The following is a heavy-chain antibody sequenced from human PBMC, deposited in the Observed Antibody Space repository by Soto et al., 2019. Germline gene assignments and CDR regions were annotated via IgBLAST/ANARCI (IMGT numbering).Heavy chain of an antibody. CDR3: ARSFFGGSGSYRTYYYYGMDV. CDR1: GFTFSDYY. D-gene: IGHD3-10*01. J-gene: IGHJ6*02. V-gene: IGHV3-11*06. Sequence: QVQLVESGGGLVKPGGSLRLSCAASGFTFSDYYMSWIRQAPGKGLEWVSYISSSSSYTNYADSVKGRFTISRDTAKNSLYLQMNSLRAEDTAVYYCARSFFGGSGSYRTYYYYGMDVWGQGTTVTVSS. CDR2: ISSSSSYT.